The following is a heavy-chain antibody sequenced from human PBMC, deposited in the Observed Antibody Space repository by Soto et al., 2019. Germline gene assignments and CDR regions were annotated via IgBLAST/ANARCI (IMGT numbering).Heavy chain of an antibody. CDR1: GVSITTNGYS. CDR2: IYPSGTI. D-gene: IGHD3-16*01. CDR3: ATYTAFARYYFDY. V-gene: IGHV4-30-2*01. Sequence: LSLTCAVSGVSITTNGYSWSWIRQPPGKGLEWIGYIYPSGTIFYNPSLNSRVTISADTSNNQFSLKLTSVTAADTAVYFCATYTAFARYYFDYWGRGTLVTVSS. J-gene: IGHJ4*02.